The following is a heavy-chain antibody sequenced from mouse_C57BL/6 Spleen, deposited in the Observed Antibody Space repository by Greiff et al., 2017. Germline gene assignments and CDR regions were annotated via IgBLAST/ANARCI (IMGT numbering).Heavy chain of an antibody. CDR1: GFNIKDDY. Sequence: VQLKESGAELVRPGASVKLSCTASGFNIKDDYMHWVKQRPEQGLEWIGWIDPENGDTEYASKFQGKATITADTSSNTAYLQLSSLTSEDTAVYYCTGGYYSWVAYWGQGTLVTVSA. V-gene: IGHV14-4*01. D-gene: IGHD2-3*01. CDR2: IDPENGDT. CDR3: TGGYYSWVAY. J-gene: IGHJ3*01.